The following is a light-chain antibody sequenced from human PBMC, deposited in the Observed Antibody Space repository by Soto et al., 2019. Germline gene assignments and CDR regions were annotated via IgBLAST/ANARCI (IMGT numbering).Light chain of an antibody. CDR3: CSYAGGSSLI. CDR1: SSDVGGYNY. CDR2: DVT. V-gene: IGLV2-11*01. Sequence: QSVLTQPRSVSGSPGQSITISCTGTSSDVGGYNYVTWYQQHPVKAPKLMIYDVTKRPSGVPDRFSGSKSGNTASLTISGLQAEDEADHYCCSYAGGSSLIFGGGTQLTVL. J-gene: IGLJ2*01.